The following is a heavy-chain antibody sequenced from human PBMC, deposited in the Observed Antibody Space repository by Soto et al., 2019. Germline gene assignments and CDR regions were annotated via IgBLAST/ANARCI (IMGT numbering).Heavy chain of an antibody. V-gene: IGHV4-59*08. CDR1: GGSISSYY. CDR2: IYYSGST. D-gene: IGHD6-6*01. J-gene: IGHJ4*02. Sequence: SETLSLTCTVSGGSISSYYWSWIRQPPGKGLEWIGYIYYSGSTNYNPSLKSRVTISVDTSKNQFSLKLSSVTAADTAVYYCANLEYSSSSFDYWGQGTLVTVSS. CDR3: ANLEYSSSSFDY.